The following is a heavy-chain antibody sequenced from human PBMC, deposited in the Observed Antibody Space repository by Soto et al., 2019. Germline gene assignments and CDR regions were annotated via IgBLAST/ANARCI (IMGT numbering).Heavy chain of an antibody. CDR2: IYSGGST. CDR3: ARSFTRGVGGSAFDY. D-gene: IGHD1-26*01. V-gene: IGHV3-66*01. Sequence: EVQLVESGGGLVQPGGSLRLSCAASGFTVSSNYMSWVRQAPGKGLEWVSVIYSGGSTYYADSVKGRFTISRDNSKNTLYLQMNSLRAEDTAVYYCARSFTRGVGGSAFDYWGQGTLVTVSS. CDR1: GFTVSSNY. J-gene: IGHJ4*02.